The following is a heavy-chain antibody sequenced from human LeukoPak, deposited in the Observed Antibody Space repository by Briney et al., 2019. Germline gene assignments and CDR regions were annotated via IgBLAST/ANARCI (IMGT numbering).Heavy chain of an antibody. D-gene: IGHD5-18*01. CDR3: ARHEGAPQSGYSYGYAGEFLYYYYGMDV. Sequence: SETLSLTCTVSGGSIGSSSYYWGWIRQPPGKGLAWVVSIYYSGRTYYTPSLKSRVTISVDTSKNQFSLKLSSVTAADTAVYYCARHEGAPQSGYSYGYAGEFLYYYYGMDVWGQGTTVTVSS. V-gene: IGHV4-39*01. CDR2: IYYSGRT. CDR1: GGSIGSSSYY. J-gene: IGHJ6*02.